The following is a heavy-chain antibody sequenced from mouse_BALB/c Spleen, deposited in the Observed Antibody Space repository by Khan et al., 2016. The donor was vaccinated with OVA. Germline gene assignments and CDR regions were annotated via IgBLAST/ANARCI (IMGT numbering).Heavy chain of an antibody. CDR1: GFSLTNYG. Sequence: QVQLKQSGPGLAAPSQTLSITCTISGFSLTNYGVHWVRQPPGKGLEWLVVIWSDGSTNYNSVLKSRLTITTDNTQTQGFLKMNRIQTDDTAISVCSRQPYYHYNIMDYWGQGTSGTVSS. J-gene: IGHJ4*01. D-gene: IGHD2-10*01. CDR3: SRQPYYHYNIMDY. V-gene: IGHV2-6-1*01. CDR2: IWSDGST.